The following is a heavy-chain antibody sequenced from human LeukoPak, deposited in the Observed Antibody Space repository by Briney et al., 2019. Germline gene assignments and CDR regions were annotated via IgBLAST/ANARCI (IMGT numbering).Heavy chain of an antibody. V-gene: IGHV3-48*03. Sequence: PGGSLRLSCAASGFTFSSSEMNWVRQAPGKGLEWVASISSGAGSIYYADSVKGRFTISRDNAKNSLYLQMNSLRAEDTAVYYCASQGDSSSWYAYYYYGMDVWGQGTTVTVSS. CDR2: ISSGAGSI. CDR3: ASQGDSSSWYAYYYYGMDV. J-gene: IGHJ6*02. CDR1: GFTFSSSE. D-gene: IGHD6-13*01.